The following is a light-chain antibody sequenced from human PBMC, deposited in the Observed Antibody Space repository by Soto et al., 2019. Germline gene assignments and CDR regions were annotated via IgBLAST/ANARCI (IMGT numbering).Light chain of an antibody. V-gene: IGLV2-8*01. CDR2: EVN. J-gene: IGLJ1*01. CDR3: SSYAGSNIYYV. Sequence: QSALTQPPSASGSPGQSVTISCTGTTSDFGSNNYVSWYQQHPGKAPKLMIYEVNKRPSGAPDRFSGSKSGNTASLTVSRLQADDEADYYCSSYAGSNIYYVFGTGTKLTVL. CDR1: TSDFGSNNY.